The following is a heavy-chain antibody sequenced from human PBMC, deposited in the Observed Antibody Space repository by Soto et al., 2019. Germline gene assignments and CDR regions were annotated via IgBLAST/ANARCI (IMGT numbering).Heavy chain of an antibody. CDR3: ASEGIAARPLPPGY. V-gene: IGHV3-66*01. CDR1: GFTVSSNY. J-gene: IGHJ4*02. CDR2: IYSGGST. Sequence: GGSLRLSCAASGFTVSSNYMSWVRQAPGKGLEWVSVIYSGGSTYYADSVKGRFTISRDNSKNTLYLQMNSLRAEDTAVYYCASEGIAARPLPPGYWGQGTLVTVSS. D-gene: IGHD6-6*01.